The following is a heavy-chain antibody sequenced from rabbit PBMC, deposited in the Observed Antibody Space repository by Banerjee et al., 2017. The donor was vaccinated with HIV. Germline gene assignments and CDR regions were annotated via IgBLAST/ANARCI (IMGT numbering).Heavy chain of an antibody. Sequence: QEQLEESGGDLVKPGASLTLTCTASGFTLSSYWMCWVRQAPGKGLEWIACIYTGDGTTYYASLSKGRFAFSKTSSTTVTLQMTSLTAADTATYFCARDYSNDWNVDFNLWGPGTLVTGS. CDR2: IYTGDGTT. D-gene: IGHD4-1*01. CDR1: GFTLSSYW. CDR3: ARDYSNDWNVDFNL. V-gene: IGHV1S45*01. J-gene: IGHJ4*01.